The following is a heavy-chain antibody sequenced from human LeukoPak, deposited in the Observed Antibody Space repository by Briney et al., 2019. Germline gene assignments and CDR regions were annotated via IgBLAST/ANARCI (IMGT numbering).Heavy chain of an antibody. Sequence: GGSLRLSCVASGFTFGKYWMSWVRQAPGKGLEWVANIKLDGSEKNYVDSVEGRFTISRDNTKNSLYLQMNSLRVEDTAVFYCARDQYDTWSRRGNFDSWGQGTLVTVSS. CDR2: IKLDGSEK. D-gene: IGHD3-3*01. CDR3: ARDQYDTWSRRGNFDS. J-gene: IGHJ4*02. CDR1: GFTFGKYW. V-gene: IGHV3-7*03.